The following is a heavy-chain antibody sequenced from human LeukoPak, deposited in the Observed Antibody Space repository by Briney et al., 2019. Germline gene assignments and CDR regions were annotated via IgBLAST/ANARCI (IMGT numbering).Heavy chain of an antibody. J-gene: IGHJ4*02. CDR1: GGSFSDYN. CDR2: INHSGGT. CDR3: ARGLPGY. Sequence: SETLSLTCAVYGGSFSDYNWNWIRQPPGRGLEWIGEINHSGGTNYNPSLKSRVTISMDTSKNQFSLKLTSVTAADTAVYYCARGLPGYWGQGTLVIVSS. V-gene: IGHV4-34*01.